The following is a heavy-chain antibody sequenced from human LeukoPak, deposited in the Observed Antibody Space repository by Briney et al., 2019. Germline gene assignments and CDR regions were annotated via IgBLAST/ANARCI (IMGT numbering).Heavy chain of an antibody. CDR3: ARIWGSGSYAFDY. J-gene: IGHJ4*02. V-gene: IGHV3-23*01. Sequence: GGSLRLSCAASGFTFSSYAMSWVRQAPGKGLEWVSAISGSGGSTYYADSVKGRFTISRDNSKNTLYLQMNSLRAEDTAVYYCARIWGSGSYAFDYWGQGTLVTVSS. CDR1: GFTFSSYA. CDR2: ISGSGGST. D-gene: IGHD3-10*01.